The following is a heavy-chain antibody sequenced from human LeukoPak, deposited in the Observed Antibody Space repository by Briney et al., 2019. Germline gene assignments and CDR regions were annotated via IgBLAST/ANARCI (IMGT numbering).Heavy chain of an antibody. CDR2: IYYSGST. V-gene: IGHV4-30-4*01. CDR1: GGSLSSGDYY. Sequence: SETLSLTCTVSGGSLSSGDYYWSWIRQPPGKGLEWIGYIYYSGSTYYNPSLKSRVTISVDTSKNQFYLKLSSVTAADTAVYYCARVDYVWGSYPGWFDPWGQGTLVTVSS. CDR3: ARVDYVWGSYPGWFDP. J-gene: IGHJ5*02. D-gene: IGHD3-16*02.